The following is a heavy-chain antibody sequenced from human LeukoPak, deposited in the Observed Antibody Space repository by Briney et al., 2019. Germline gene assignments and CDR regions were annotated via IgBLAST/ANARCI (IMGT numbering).Heavy chain of an antibody. J-gene: IGHJ4*02. CDR2: IYYSGST. V-gene: IGHV4-39*07. CDR1: GGSISSSSYY. Sequence: SETLSFTCTVSGGSISSSSYYWGWIRQPPGKGLEWIGSIYYSGSTYYNPSLKSRVTISVDTSKNQFSLKLSSVTAADTAVYYCASSDRPTSGGSCYWGQGTLVTVSS. D-gene: IGHD2-15*01. CDR3: ASSDRPTSGGSCY.